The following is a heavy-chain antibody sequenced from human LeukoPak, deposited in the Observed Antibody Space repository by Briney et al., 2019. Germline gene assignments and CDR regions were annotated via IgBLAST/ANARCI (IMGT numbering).Heavy chain of an antibody. D-gene: IGHD3-22*01. CDR1: GGSFSGYY. Sequence: SETLSLTCAVYGGSFSGYYWSWIRQPPGKGLEWIGEINYSGSTNYNPSLKSRVTISVDTSKNQFSLKLSSVTAADTAVYYCARGRYYYDLKNWFDPWGQGTLVTVSS. CDR2: INYSGST. CDR3: ARGRYYYDLKNWFDP. J-gene: IGHJ5*02. V-gene: IGHV4-34*01.